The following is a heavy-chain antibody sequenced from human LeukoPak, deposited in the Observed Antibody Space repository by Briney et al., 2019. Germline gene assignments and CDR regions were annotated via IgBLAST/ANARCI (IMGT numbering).Heavy chain of an antibody. V-gene: IGHV4-31*03. CDR3: ARDQEIAVAGTDGMDV. CDR1: GGSISSGGYY. CDR2: IYYSGST. J-gene: IGHJ6*02. Sequence: SQTLSLTCTVSGGSISSGGYYWSWIRQHPGKGLEGIGYIYYSGSTYYNPSLKSRVTISVDTSKNQFSLKLSSVTAADTAVYYCARDQEIAVAGTDGMDVWGQGTTVTVSS. D-gene: IGHD6-19*01.